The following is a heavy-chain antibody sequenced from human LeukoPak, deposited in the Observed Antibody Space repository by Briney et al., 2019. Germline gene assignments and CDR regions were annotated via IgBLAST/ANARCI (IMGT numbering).Heavy chain of an antibody. Sequence: GGSLRLSCAASGFTFSGYAMSWVRQAPGKGLEWVSAISASGGSTYYADSVKGRFTISRDNSKNTLYLQMNSLRAEDTAIYYCAKFGLAAADFDYWGQGTLVTVSS. V-gene: IGHV3-23*01. CDR3: AKFGLAAADFDY. D-gene: IGHD6-13*01. J-gene: IGHJ4*02. CDR2: ISASGGST. CDR1: GFTFSGYA.